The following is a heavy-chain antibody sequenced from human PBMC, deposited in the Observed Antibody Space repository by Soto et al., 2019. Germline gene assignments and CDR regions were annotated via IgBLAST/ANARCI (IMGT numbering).Heavy chain of an antibody. J-gene: IGHJ5*02. D-gene: IGHD3-10*01. CDR3: ARDRLVRGVIKGPNWFDP. CDR2: IYYSGST. V-gene: IGHV4-31*03. Sequence: SETLSLTCTVSGGSISSGGYYWSWIRQHPGKGLEWIGYIYYSGSTYYNPSLKSRVTISVDTSKNQFSLKLSSVTAADTAVYYCARDRLVRGVIKGPNWFDPWGQGTLVTVSS. CDR1: GGSISSGGYY.